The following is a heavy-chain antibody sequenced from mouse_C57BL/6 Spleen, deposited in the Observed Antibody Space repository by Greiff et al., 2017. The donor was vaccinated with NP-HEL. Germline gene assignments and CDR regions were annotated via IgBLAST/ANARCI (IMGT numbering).Heavy chain of an antibody. CDR1: GYTFTDYY. Sequence: EVQLQQSGPELVKPGASVKISCKASGYTFTDYYMNWVKQSHGKSLEWIGDINPNNGGTSYNQKFKGKATLTVDKSSSTAYMELRSLTSEDSAVYYCASSRYYGSSWWYFDVWGTGTTVTVSS. D-gene: IGHD1-1*01. CDR3: ASSRYYGSSWWYFDV. V-gene: IGHV1-26*01. J-gene: IGHJ1*03. CDR2: INPNNGGT.